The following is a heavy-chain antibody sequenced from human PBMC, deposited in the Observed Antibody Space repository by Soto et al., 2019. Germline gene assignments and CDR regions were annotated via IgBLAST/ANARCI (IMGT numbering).Heavy chain of an antibody. CDR1: GGSFSGYY. Sequence: SETLSLTCAVYGGSFSGYYWSWIRQPPGKGLEWIGRIFSSGSTSFNPSLESRVAMSVDTSKNHFSLNLSSVTAADMAVYYCAREGSYSAYNFAHGIQLWSFDFWGQGALVTVSS. J-gene: IGHJ4*02. CDR2: IFSSGST. D-gene: IGHD5-12*01. V-gene: IGHV4-59*10. CDR3: AREGSYSAYNFAHGIQLWSFDF.